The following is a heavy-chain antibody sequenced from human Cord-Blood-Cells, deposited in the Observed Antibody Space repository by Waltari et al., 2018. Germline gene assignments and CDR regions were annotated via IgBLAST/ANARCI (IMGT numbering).Heavy chain of an antibody. CDR1: GYTCTCYY. D-gene: IGHD6-25*01. Sequence: QVQLVQSGAEVKKPGASVKVSCKASGYTCTCYYMHWVRTAPGQGLEWMGWINPNSGGTNYEQKFQGWVTMTRDTSISTAYMELSRLRSDDTAVYYCARETGASIKYYFDYWGQGTLVTVSS. J-gene: IGHJ4*02. CDR3: ARETGASIKYYFDY. V-gene: IGHV1-2*04. CDR2: INPNSGGT.